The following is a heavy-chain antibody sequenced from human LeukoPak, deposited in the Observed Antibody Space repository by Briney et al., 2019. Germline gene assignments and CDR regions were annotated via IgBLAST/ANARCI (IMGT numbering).Heavy chain of an antibody. J-gene: IGHJ4*02. D-gene: IGHD2-2*01. CDR3: ARSFIVVVPAAVDY. V-gene: IGHV1-3*01. Sequence: GASVKVSCKASGYTFTSYAMHWVRQAAGQRLEWMGWINAGNGNTKYSQKFPGRVTITRDTSASTAYMELSSLRSEDTAVYYCARSFIVVVPAAVDYWGQGTLVTVSS. CDR1: GYTFTSYA. CDR2: INAGNGNT.